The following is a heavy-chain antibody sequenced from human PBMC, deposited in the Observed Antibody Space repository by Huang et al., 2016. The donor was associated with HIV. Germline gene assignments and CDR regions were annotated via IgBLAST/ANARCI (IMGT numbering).Heavy chain of an antibody. J-gene: IGHJ4*02. D-gene: IGHD5-18*01. V-gene: IGHV5-51*01. CDR1: GSGFSSYW. CDR3: ARQVDGFRSHFDF. CDR2: IYPRDSET. Sequence: EVLLVQSGVELKEPGESLKISCKASGSGFSSYWIGGGRQKPGKGLEWMGIIYPRDSETKDSPSFDGQVTISADKSTRTAYLQWESLKAPDTAIYFCARQVDGFRSHFDFWGQGTLVSVSS.